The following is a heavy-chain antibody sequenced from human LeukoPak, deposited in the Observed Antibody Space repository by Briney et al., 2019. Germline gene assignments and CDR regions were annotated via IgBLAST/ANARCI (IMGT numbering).Heavy chain of an antibody. Sequence: SSLKVSCTTSGYTFPSYAINWVRQATGDGLEWIGWINPNSGNTGYTQKFQGRVTITINTSITTAYMELSSLRSEDTAVYYCARGPKWTGSYYYFDYGGQGTLVTVSS. V-gene: IGHV1-8*01. CDR1: GYTFPSYA. D-gene: IGHD1-26*01. CDR2: INPNSGNT. CDR3: ARGPKWTGSYYYFDY. J-gene: IGHJ4*02.